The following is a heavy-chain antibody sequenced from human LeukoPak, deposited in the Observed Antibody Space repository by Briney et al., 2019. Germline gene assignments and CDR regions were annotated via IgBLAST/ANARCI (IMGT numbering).Heavy chain of an antibody. Sequence: AGGSLRLSCAASGFTFSSYAMSWVRQAPGKGLEWVSAISGSGGSTYYADSVKGRFTISRDNSKNTLYLQMNSLRAEDTAVYYCAKLSSKVVSSWLLFDPWGQGTLVTVSS. CDR3: AKLSSKVVSSWLLFDP. CDR1: GFTFSSYA. J-gene: IGHJ5*02. V-gene: IGHV3-23*01. D-gene: IGHD2-21*01. CDR2: ISGSGGST.